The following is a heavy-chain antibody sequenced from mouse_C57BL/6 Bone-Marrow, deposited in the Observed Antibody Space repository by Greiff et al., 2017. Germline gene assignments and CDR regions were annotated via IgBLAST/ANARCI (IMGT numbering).Heavy chain of an antibody. CDR1: GFSINSDCY. J-gene: IGHJ4*01. CDR2: TFYSGIT. Sequence: EVKLMESGPGLVRPSQTLSLTCTVTGFSINSDCYWIWIRQFPGNKLEYIGYTFYSGITYYNPSLESRTYITRDTSKNQFSLKLSSVTTEDTATYYCARTDGYYGAMDYWGQGTSVTVSS. CDR3: ARTDGYYGAMDY. V-gene: IGHV3-3*01. D-gene: IGHD2-3*01.